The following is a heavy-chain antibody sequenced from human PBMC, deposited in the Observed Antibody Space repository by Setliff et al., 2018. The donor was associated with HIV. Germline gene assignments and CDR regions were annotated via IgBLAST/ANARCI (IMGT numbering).Heavy chain of an antibody. D-gene: IGHD1-26*01. J-gene: IGHJ4*02. Sequence: SETLSLTCTVSGGSISTYYWSWIRQPPGKGLEWIGYISYSGSTNSNPSLKSRVTMSVDTSKNQFSLKLSSVTAADTAVYYCARRGSYYGDFDYWGQGTLVTVSS. CDR1: GGSISTYY. CDR3: ARRGSYYGDFDY. CDR2: ISYSGST. V-gene: IGHV4-59*08.